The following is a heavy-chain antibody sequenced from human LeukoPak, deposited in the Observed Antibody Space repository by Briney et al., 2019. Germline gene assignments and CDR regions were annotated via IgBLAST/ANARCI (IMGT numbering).Heavy chain of an antibody. Sequence: SETLSLTCTVSGGSISSYYWSWIRQPARKGLEWIGRIYTSGSTNYNPSLKSRVTMSVDTSKNQFSLKLSSVTAADTAAYYCARGSGYGFEIDYWGQGTLVTVSS. J-gene: IGHJ4*02. V-gene: IGHV4-4*07. CDR2: IYTSGST. CDR1: GGSISSYY. D-gene: IGHD5-12*01. CDR3: ARGSGYGFEIDY.